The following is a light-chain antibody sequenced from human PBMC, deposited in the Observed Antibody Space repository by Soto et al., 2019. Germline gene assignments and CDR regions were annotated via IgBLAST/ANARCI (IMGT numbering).Light chain of an antibody. CDR3: QHRSNWPPTIT. Sequence: EIVLTQSPGTLSLSPGERATLSCRASQSVSSSYLAWYQQRPGQAPSLLIYDASNRASGIPARFSGSGSGTDFTLTISSLEPEDFAVYYCQHRSNWPPTITFGQGTRLEIK. J-gene: IGKJ5*01. CDR1: QSVSSSY. V-gene: IGKV3D-20*02. CDR2: DAS.